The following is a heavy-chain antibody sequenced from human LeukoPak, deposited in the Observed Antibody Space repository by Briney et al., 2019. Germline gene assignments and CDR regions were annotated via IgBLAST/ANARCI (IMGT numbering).Heavy chain of an antibody. CDR2: ISSNGSST. J-gene: IGHJ4*02. CDR3: ARITMVRVIDY. CDR1: GFTFSSYA. V-gene: IGHV3-64*01. Sequence: GGSLRLSCAASGFTFSSYAMHWVRQAPGKGLEYVSAISSNGSSTYYANSVKGRFTISRDNSKKTLYLQMGSLRAEDMAVYYCARITMVRVIDYWGQGTLVTVSS. D-gene: IGHD3-10*01.